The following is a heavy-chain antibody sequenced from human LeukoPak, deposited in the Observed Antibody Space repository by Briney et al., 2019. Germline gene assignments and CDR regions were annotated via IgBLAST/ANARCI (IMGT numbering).Heavy chain of an antibody. J-gene: IGHJ4*02. CDR2: ISSNGDRT. V-gene: IGHV3-64*01. D-gene: IGHD5-24*01. Sequence: TGGSLRLSCAASGFTFTNYAMHWVRQAPGKGLEYVSAISSNGDRTYYANSVKGRFTISRDNAKNSLYLQMNSLRAEDTAVYYCARLNGYTYNNFDYWGQGTLVTVSS. CDR1: GFTFTNYA. CDR3: ARLNGYTYNNFDY.